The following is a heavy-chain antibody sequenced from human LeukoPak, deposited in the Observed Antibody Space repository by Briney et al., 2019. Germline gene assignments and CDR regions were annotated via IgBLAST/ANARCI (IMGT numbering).Heavy chain of an antibody. V-gene: IGHV3-21*01. CDR1: GFTFSSYS. D-gene: IGHD6-6*01. CDR2: ISSSSYI. CDR3: AREGRIAARRGFDY. J-gene: IGHJ4*02. Sequence: PGGSLRLSCAASGFTFSSYSMNWVRQAPGKGLEWVSSISSSSYIYYADSVKGRFTISRDNAKNSLYLQMNSLRAEDTAVYYCAREGRIAARRGFDYWGQGTLVTVSS.